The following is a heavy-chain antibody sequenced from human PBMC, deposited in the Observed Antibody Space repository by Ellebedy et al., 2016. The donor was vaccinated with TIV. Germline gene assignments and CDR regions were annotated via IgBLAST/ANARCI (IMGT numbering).Heavy chain of an antibody. V-gene: IGHV1-3*04. CDR1: GYTFTKYP. CDR3: ARDPKPSLAAGGDF. J-gene: IGHJ4*02. Sequence: AASVKVSCKTSGYTFTKYPMHWVRQAPGQRLEWMGWINSANGNTEYSQKFQDRVTITSDTSASTGYMELSSLRAEETAVYFCARDPKPSLAAGGDFWGQGTVVSVSS. D-gene: IGHD6-13*01. CDR2: INSANGNT.